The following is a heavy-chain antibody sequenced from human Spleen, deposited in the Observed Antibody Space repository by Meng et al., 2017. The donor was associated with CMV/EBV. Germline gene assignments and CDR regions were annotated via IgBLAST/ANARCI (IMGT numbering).Heavy chain of an antibody. CDR1: GFYLSTTGVG. V-gene: IGHV2-5*01. Sequence: FSGFYLSTTGVGVGWIRQPPGKALEWLALSHWSDDRRYSPSLNSRLTITHDTSKNQVVLTMTNMDPADTATYYCAHLILRGGFDIWGQGTMVTVSS. CDR3: AHLILRGGFDI. J-gene: IGHJ3*02. D-gene: IGHD3-10*01. CDR2: SHWSDDR.